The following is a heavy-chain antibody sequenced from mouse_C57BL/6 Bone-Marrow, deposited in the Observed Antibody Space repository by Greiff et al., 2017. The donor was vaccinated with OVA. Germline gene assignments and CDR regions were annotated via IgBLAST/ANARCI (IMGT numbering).Heavy chain of an antibody. CDR1: GYTFTSYW. J-gene: IGHJ4*01. CDR3: ARMDYGSTDYAMDY. Sequence: QVQLQQPGAELVKPGASVKMSCKASGYTFTSYWITWVKQRPGQGLEWIGDIYPGSGSPNYNEKFKSKATLTVDTSSSTAYMQLSSLTSEDSAVYYCARMDYGSTDYAMDYWGQGTSVTVSS. V-gene: IGHV1-55*01. CDR2: IYPGSGSP. D-gene: IGHD1-1*01.